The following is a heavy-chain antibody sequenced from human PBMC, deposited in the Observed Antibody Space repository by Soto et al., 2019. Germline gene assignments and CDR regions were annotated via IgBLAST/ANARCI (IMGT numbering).Heavy chain of an antibody. J-gene: IGHJ4*02. CDR2: IDTSGSST. CDR3: AKDSWYFDL. D-gene: IGHD6-13*01. CDR1: GFIFTNFW. Sequence: GSLRLSCEASGFIFTNFWMHWVRQVPGKGLVWVSRIDTSGSSTSYADSVKGRFTISRDSAKNTVSLQMNSLRAEDTGVYYCAKDSWYFDLWSQGSLVTVSS. V-gene: IGHV3-74*01.